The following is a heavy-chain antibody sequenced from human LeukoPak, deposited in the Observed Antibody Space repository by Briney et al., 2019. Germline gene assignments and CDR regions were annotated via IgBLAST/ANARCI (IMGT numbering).Heavy chain of an antibody. CDR1: GYSFTSYW. J-gene: IGHJ3*01. CDR3: ATQVYSSSWSL. Sequence: KCGESLKISCQGSGYSFTSYWIGWVRQLPGKGLEWMGIIYPGDSDTRHSPSFQGQVTISADKSISTAYLQWSSLKASDTAMYYCATQVYSSSWSLWGQGTMVTVSS. CDR2: IYPGDSDT. D-gene: IGHD6-13*01. V-gene: IGHV5-51*01.